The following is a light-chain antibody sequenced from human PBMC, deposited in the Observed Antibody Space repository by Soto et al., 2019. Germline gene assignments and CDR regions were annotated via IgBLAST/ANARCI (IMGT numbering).Light chain of an antibody. CDR3: QQHAHWPLT. CDR2: EAS. CDR1: QSVCNN. Sequence: VVSQSAATLSLSPGERATVSCMASQSVCNNLAWYQQKPGQAPGLLIYEASTRATGIPARFSGSGSGTDFTLTISSLEPEDFAVYYCQQHAHWPLTFGGGTKVDIK. J-gene: IGKJ4*01. V-gene: IGKV3-11*01.